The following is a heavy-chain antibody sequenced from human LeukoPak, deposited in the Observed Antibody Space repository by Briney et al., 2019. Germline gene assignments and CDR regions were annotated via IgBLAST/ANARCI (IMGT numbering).Heavy chain of an antibody. CDR3: ARVPSFYYDSSGYHDY. Sequence: GASVKVSCEASGYTFTSYGISWVRQAPGQGLEWMGWISAYNGNTNYAQKLQGRVTMTTDTSTSTAYMELRSLRSDDTAVYYCARVPSFYYDSSGYHDYWGQGTLVTVSS. CDR1: GYTFTSYG. CDR2: ISAYNGNT. V-gene: IGHV1-18*01. D-gene: IGHD3-22*01. J-gene: IGHJ4*02.